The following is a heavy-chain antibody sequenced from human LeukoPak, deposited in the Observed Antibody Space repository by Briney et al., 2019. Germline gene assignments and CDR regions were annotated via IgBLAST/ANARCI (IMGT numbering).Heavy chain of an antibody. CDR3: ARHFLPYYFDY. J-gene: IGHJ4*02. CDR1: GGSISSSAHY. CDR2: VYNSGST. Sequence: SETLSLTCTVSGGSISSSAHYWGWIRQPPGKGLEWIACVYNSGSTFYNPSLKSRVTISVDTSKNQFSLRLRSVTAADTAVYYCARHFLPYYFDYWGQGTLATVSS. V-gene: IGHV4-39*01.